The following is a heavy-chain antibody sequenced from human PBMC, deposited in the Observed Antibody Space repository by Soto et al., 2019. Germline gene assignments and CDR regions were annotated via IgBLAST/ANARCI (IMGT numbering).Heavy chain of an antibody. CDR1: GFTFTSYS. D-gene: IGHD2-21*01. J-gene: IGHJ3*02. Sequence: EVQLVESGGGLVQPGGSLRLSCAASGFTFTSYSMNWVRQAPGKGLEWVSYIRGTTHYADSVKGRFTISRDNARSSLYLQMNSLRADDTAVYYWARDDSFAFDIWGQGTMVTVPS. V-gene: IGHV3-48*01. CDR2: IRGTT. CDR3: ARDDSFAFDI.